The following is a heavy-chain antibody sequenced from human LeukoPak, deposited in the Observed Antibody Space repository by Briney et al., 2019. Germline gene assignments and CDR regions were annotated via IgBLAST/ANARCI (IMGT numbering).Heavy chain of an antibody. D-gene: IGHD3-22*01. Sequence: GGSLRLSCAASGFTFSSYAMSWVRQAPGKGLEWVSATSGSGGSTYYADSVKGRFTISRDNSKNTLYLQMNSLGAEDTAVYYCAKAPGGYHYYDSSEFDYWGQGTLVTVSS. J-gene: IGHJ4*02. CDR2: TSGSGGST. CDR3: AKAPGGYHYYDSSEFDY. V-gene: IGHV3-23*01. CDR1: GFTFSSYA.